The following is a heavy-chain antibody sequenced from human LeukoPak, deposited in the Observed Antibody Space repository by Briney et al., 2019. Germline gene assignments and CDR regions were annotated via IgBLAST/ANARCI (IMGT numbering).Heavy chain of an antibody. J-gene: IGHJ4*02. CDR3: ARVTEGVGYFDY. V-gene: IGHV1-69*13. CDR1: GGTFSSYA. CDR2: IIPIFGTA. D-gene: IGHD2-15*01. Sequence: ASVKVSCKASGGTFSSYAISWVRQAPGQGLEWMGGIIPIFGTANYAQKFRGRVTITADESTSTAYMELSSLRSEDTAVYYCARVTEGVGYFDYWGQGTLVTVSS.